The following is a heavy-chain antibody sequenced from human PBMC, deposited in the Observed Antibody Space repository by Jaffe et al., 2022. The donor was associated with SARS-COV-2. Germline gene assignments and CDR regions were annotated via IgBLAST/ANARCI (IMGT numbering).Heavy chain of an antibody. Sequence: EVQLVESGGGLVQPGGSLRLSCAASGFTFSSYSMNWVRQAPGKGLEWVSYISSSSSTIYYADSVKGRFTISRDNAKNSLYLQMNSLRDEDTAVYYCARDRGGYDLPMNVVSAPMIDYWGQGTLVTVSS. CDR3: ARDRGGYDLPMNVVSAPMIDY. V-gene: IGHV3-48*02. D-gene: IGHD5-12*01. J-gene: IGHJ4*02. CDR2: ISSSSSTI. CDR1: GFTFSSYS.